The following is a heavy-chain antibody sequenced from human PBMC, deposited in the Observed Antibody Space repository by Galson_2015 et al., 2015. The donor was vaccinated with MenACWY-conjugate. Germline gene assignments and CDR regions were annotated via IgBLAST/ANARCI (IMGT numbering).Heavy chain of an antibody. CDR3: AKTRGASFYFDS. V-gene: IGHV3-74*01. Sequence: SLRLSCAASGFIFDTYWMHWVRQAPGKGLVWVSRINPGGGSTTYADSVKDRFTISRDNATNTLYLQMNSLRPEDTAVFYCAKTRGASFYFDSWGQGTLVTVSS. CDR2: INPGGGST. D-gene: IGHD1-26*01. J-gene: IGHJ4*02. CDR1: GFIFDTYW.